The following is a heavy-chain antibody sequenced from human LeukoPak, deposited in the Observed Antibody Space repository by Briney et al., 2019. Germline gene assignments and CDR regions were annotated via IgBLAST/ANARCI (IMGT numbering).Heavy chain of an antibody. CDR2: IYYSGST. Sequence: SETLSLTCTVSGGSISSYYWSWIRQPPGKGLEWIGYIYYSGSTNYNPSLKSQVTISVDTSKNQFSLKLSSVTAADTAVYYCARSGTYYDFWSGFLDYYYYMDVWGKGTTVTVSS. CDR3: ARSGTYYDFWSGFLDYYYYMDV. V-gene: IGHV4-59*01. CDR1: GGSISSYY. J-gene: IGHJ6*03. D-gene: IGHD3-3*01.